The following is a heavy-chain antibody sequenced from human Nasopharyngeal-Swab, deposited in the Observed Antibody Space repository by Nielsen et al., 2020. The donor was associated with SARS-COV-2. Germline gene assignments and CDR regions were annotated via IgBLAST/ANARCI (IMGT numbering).Heavy chain of an antibody. Sequence: LKISCAASGFTFSSYSMNWVRQAPGKGLEWVAVISYDGSNKYYADSVKGRFTISRDNSKNTLYLQMNSLRAEDTAVYYCARDQLTAIFGVVISYYYYGMDVWGQGTTVTVSS. CDR1: GFTFSSYS. V-gene: IGHV3-30*03. CDR2: ISYDGSNK. CDR3: ARDQLTAIFGVVISYYYYGMDV. J-gene: IGHJ6*02. D-gene: IGHD3-3*01.